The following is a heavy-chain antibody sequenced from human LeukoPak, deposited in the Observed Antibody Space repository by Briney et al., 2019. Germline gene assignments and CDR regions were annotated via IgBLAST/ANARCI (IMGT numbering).Heavy chain of an antibody. CDR2: TYYRSKWST. D-gene: IGHD2-2*01. J-gene: IGHJ4*02. CDR1: GDSASSNSAA. V-gene: IGHV6-1*01. CDR3: ARLHCTSTTCSIDY. Sequence: SQTLSLTCAISGDSASSNSAAWNWIRQSPSRGLEWLGRTYYRSKWSTDYAVSVKSRITINPDTSKNQFSLQLNSVTPEDTAVYYCARLHCTSTTCSIDYWGQGTLVTVSS.